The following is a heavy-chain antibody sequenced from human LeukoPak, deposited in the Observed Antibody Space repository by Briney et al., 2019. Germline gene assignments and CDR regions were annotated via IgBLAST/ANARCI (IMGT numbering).Heavy chain of an antibody. D-gene: IGHD3-3*01. V-gene: IGHV4-38-2*01. J-gene: IGHJ4*02. CDR1: GYSISSDNY. CDR3: ASRPGYDFWSGYNY. Sequence: PSETLSLTCAVSGYSISSDNYWVWIRQPPGQGLEWTGGIYHSGSTYYNPSLKSRVTMSVDTSKNQFSLKVSSVTAADTAVYYCASRPGYDFWSGYNYWGQGTLVTVSS. CDR2: IYHSGST.